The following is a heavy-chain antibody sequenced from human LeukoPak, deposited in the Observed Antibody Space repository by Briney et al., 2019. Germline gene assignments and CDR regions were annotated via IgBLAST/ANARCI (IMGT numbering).Heavy chain of an antibody. J-gene: IGHJ4*02. CDR2: INPNSGGT. CDR1: GYTFTGYY. CDR3: AKYSGYDFRYWENDS. D-gene: IGHD5-12*01. V-gene: IGHV1-2*02. Sequence: GASVKVSCKASGYTFTGYYMHWVRQAPGQGLEWMGWINPNSGGTNYAQKFQGRVTMTRDTSISTAYMELSRLRSDDTAVYYCAKYSGYDFRYWENDSWGQGTLVTVSS.